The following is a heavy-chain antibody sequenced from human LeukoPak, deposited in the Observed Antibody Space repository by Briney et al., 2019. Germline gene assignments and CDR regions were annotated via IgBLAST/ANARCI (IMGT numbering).Heavy chain of an antibody. CDR1: GGSFSGYY. Sequence: SETLSLTCAVYGGSFSGYYWSWVRQPPGKGLEWIGEIYHSGSTNYNPSLKSRVTISVDKSKNQFSLKLSSVTAADTAVYYCARDAYYDSSGYYPLVDYWGQGTLVTVSS. CDR3: ARDAYYDSSGYYPLVDY. CDR2: IYHSGST. J-gene: IGHJ4*02. D-gene: IGHD3-22*01. V-gene: IGHV4-34*01.